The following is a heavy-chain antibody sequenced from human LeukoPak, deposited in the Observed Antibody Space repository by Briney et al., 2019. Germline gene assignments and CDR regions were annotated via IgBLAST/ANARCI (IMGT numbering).Heavy chain of an antibody. J-gene: IGHJ4*02. CDR1: GFTLSNYW. CDR2: ISPDGNIT. Sequence: GGSLRLSCAASGFTLSNYWLHWVRQAPGEGLVWVSQISPDGNITPYADSVKGRFTISRDNSKNTLYLQMNALKAEDTAVYFCARGCGAIRGPADYWARGSRVPVSS. CDR3: ARGCGAIRGPADY. V-gene: IGHV3-74*01. D-gene: IGHD2-21*01.